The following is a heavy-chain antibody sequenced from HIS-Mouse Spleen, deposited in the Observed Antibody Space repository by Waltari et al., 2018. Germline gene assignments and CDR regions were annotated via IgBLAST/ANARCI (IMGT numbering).Heavy chain of an antibody. Sequence: QVQLQESGPGLVKPSETLSLTCTVSGGSISSYYWSWIRQPAGKGLEWIGRIYTSGSTNYNPSLKSRVTMSVDTSKNQFSLKLSSVTAADTAVYYCAREFHDFWSGYYGGDKKHDAFDIWGQGTMVTVSS. D-gene: IGHD3-3*01. CDR1: GGSISSYY. J-gene: IGHJ3*02. CDR2: IYTSGST. V-gene: IGHV4-4*07. CDR3: AREFHDFWSGYYGGDKKHDAFDI.